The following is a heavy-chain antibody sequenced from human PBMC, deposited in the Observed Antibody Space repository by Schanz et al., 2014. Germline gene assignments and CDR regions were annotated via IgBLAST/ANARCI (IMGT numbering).Heavy chain of an antibody. Sequence: VQLVESGGGVVQPGRSLRLSCAAYGFTLSSYAMHWVRQAPGKGLEWVSGISGSGGSTYYADSVKGRFTISRDNSKTTLSLQMNSLRAEDTAVYYCAKARRKSNCSGGRCFHYSYYGMDVWGQGTTVADSS. J-gene: IGHJ6*02. CDR1: GFTLSSYA. D-gene: IGHD2-15*01. CDR2: ISGSGGST. CDR3: AKARRKSNCSGGRCFHYSYYGMDV. V-gene: IGHV3-23*04.